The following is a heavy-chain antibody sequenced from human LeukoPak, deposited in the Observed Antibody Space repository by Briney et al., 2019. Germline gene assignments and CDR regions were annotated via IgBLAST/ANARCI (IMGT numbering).Heavy chain of an antibody. Sequence: PSETLSPTCTVSGGSISSGSYYWSWIRQPAGKGLEWIGRIYTSGSTNYNPSLKSRVTISVDTSKNQFSLKLGSVTAADTAVYYCARDSDLWGRGTLVTVSS. CDR1: GGSISSGSYY. J-gene: IGHJ2*01. V-gene: IGHV4-61*02. CDR3: ARDSDL. CDR2: IYTSGST.